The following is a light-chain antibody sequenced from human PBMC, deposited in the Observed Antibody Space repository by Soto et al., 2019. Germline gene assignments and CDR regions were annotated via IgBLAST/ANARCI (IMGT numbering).Light chain of an antibody. V-gene: IGKV3-15*01. CDR1: QTVISN. CDR2: GAS. CDR3: QQYNNWPIT. J-gene: IGKJ5*01. Sequence: EIVMTQSPSTLSVSPGERGTLSCRASQTVISNLASYQQQPGQAPRLLIYGASTRATGIPARFSGSGSGTEFALTISSLQSEDFAVYYCQQYNNWPITFGQGTRLEI.